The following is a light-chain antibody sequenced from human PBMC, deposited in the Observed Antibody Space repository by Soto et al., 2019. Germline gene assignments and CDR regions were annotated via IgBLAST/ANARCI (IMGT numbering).Light chain of an antibody. V-gene: IGLV2-8*01. CDR2: EVT. J-gene: IGLJ1*01. Sequence: QSVLTQPPSASGSPGQSVTISCTGTSSDVGGYDYVSWYQQHPGKAPKLMIYEVTIRPSGVSDRFSGSKSGNTASLTVSGLQAEDEADYYCCLYAVTFYVFGTGTQLTVL. CDR1: SSDVGGYDY. CDR3: CLYAVTFYV.